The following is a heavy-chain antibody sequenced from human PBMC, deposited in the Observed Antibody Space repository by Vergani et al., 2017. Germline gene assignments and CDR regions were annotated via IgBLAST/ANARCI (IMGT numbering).Heavy chain of an antibody. CDR1: GYTFTSYD. V-gene: IGHV1-2*02. D-gene: IGHD4-23*01. Sequence: QVQLVQSGAEVKKPGASVKVSCKASGYTFTSYDINWVRQATGQGLEWMGWMNPNSGGTNYAQKFQGRVTMTRDTSISTAYMELSRLRSDDTAVYYCARVHDYGGNSLGYWGQGTLVTVSS. CDR2: MNPNSGGT. CDR3: ARVHDYGGNSLGY. J-gene: IGHJ4*02.